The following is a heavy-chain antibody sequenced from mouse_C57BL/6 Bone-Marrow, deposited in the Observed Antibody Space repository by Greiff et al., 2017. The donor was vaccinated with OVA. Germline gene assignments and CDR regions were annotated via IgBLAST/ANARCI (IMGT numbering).Heavy chain of an antibody. D-gene: IGHD1-1*01. CDR1: GFTFSSYA. J-gene: IGHJ4*01. Sequence: DVKLVESGGGLVKPGGSLKLSCAASGFTFSSYAMSWVRQTPEKRLEWVATISDGGSYTYYPDNVKGRFTISRDNAKNNLYLQMSHLKSEDTAMYYCARYYYGSAMDYWGQGTSVTVSS. V-gene: IGHV5-4*03. CDR2: ISDGGSYT. CDR3: ARYYYGSAMDY.